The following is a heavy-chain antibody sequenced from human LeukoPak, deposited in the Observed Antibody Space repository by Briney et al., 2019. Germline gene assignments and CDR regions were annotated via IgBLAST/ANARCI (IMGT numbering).Heavy chain of an antibody. CDR2: IIPIFGTA. D-gene: IGHD3-10*01. CDR3: ARAPLRSSSGSYYNVVDYYYYMDV. V-gene: IGHV1-69*05. Sequence: SVKVSCKASGGTFGSYAISWVRQAPGQGLEWMGGIIPIFGTANYAQKFQGRVTITTDESTSTDYMELSSLRSEDTAVYYCARAPLRSSSGSYYNVVDYYYYMDVWGKGTTVTVSS. J-gene: IGHJ6*03. CDR1: GGTFGSYA.